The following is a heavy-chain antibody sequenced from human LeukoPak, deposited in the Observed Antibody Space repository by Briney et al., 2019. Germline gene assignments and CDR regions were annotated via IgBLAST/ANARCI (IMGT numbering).Heavy chain of an antibody. Sequence: GGSLRLSCAASGFTFSSYAMHWVRQAPGKGLEWVAVISYDGSNKYYADSVKGRFTISRDNSKNTLYLQMNSLRAEDTAVYYCAKDQVVPAASHPSYYMDVWGKGTTVTVSS. D-gene: IGHD2-2*01. J-gene: IGHJ6*03. CDR2: ISYDGSNK. CDR1: GFTFSSYA. V-gene: IGHV3-30-3*01. CDR3: AKDQVVPAASHPSYYMDV.